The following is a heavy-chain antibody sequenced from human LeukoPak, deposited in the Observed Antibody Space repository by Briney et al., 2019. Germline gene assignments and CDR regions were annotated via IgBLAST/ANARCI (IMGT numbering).Heavy chain of an antibody. CDR2: IYYSGIT. CDR3: ARQSSGRYYFDY. V-gene: IGHV4-39*01. D-gene: IGHD3-16*02. J-gene: IGHJ4*02. CDR1: GGSISSSSHY. Sequence: SETLSLTCTVSGGSISSSSHYWGWIRPPPGKGLEWIGSIYYSGITYYNLSIKSRVTISVDTSKNQFSLKLSSVTAAETAVYYCARQSSGRYYFDYWGQGALVTVSS.